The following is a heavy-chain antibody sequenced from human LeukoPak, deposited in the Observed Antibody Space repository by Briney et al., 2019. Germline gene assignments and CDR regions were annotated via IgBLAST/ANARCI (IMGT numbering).Heavy chain of an antibody. V-gene: IGHV3-33*01. J-gene: IGHJ4*02. Sequence: GGSLRLSCAASGFTFSNYGMHWVRQVPGKGLEWVAAIWFDGIRKYYADSVKGRLTISRDNSKNTLYLQMNSLRAEDTAVYYCARDSNYYGSGGWGQGTLVTVSS. CDR2: IWFDGIRK. CDR3: ARDSNYYGSGG. D-gene: IGHD3-10*01. CDR1: GFTFSNYG.